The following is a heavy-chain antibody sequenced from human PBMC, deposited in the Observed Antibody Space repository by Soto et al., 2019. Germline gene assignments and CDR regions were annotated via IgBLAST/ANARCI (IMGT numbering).Heavy chain of an antibody. V-gene: IGHV3-48*01. Sequence: GSLRLSCAGSGFTFSSHSMNWVRQVPGKGLECISFISSSSSSIIYADSVKGRFTISRDNAKNSLYLQMNSLRVGDTAVYYCTRGPGSGDWLIDKWGQGTLVTVSS. D-gene: IGHD2-21*01. CDR1: GFTFSSHS. CDR2: ISSSSSSI. CDR3: TRGPGSGDWLIDK. J-gene: IGHJ4*02.